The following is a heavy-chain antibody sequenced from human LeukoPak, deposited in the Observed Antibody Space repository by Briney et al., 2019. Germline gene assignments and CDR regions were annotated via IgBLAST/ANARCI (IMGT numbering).Heavy chain of an antibody. V-gene: IGHV3-66*01. CDR1: GFTVSSNY. Sequence: GGSLRLSCAASGFTVSSNYMSWVRQAPGKGLEWVSVIYSGGSTYYAGSVKGRFTISRDNSKNTLYLQMNSLRAEDTAVYYCAREVTVAGTGGIFDYWGQGTLVTVSS. CDR2: IYSGGST. CDR3: AREVTVAGTGGIFDY. J-gene: IGHJ4*02. D-gene: IGHD6-19*01.